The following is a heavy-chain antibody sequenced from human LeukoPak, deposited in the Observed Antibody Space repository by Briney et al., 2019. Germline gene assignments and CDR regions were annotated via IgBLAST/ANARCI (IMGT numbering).Heavy chain of an antibody. V-gene: IGHV3-30-3*01. J-gene: IGHJ3*02. CDR2: ISNGGTNS. D-gene: IGHD1-1*01. CDR3: ARGVYNDAFDI. Sequence: GGSLRLSCVASGRPFSSYAMHWVRQAPGKGLEWVAVISNGGTNSYYGVSVEGRFTISRDNSKNTLYLQMNSRRAEDTAVYYCARGVYNDAFDIWGQGTTVTVSS. CDR1: GRPFSSYA.